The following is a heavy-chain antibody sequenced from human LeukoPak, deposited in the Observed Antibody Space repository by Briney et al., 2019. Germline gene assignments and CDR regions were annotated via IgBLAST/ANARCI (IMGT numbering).Heavy chain of an antibody. Sequence: GGSLRLSCAASGFTFDDYAIHWVCQAPGKGLEWVSLISGDGGSTYYADSVKGRFTISRDNSKNSLYLQMNSLRTEDTALYYCAKDPATRDGHGAWFDPWGQGTLVTVSS. D-gene: IGHD5-24*01. CDR1: GFTFDDYA. J-gene: IGHJ5*02. V-gene: IGHV3-43*02. CDR3: AKDPATRDGHGAWFDP. CDR2: ISGDGGST.